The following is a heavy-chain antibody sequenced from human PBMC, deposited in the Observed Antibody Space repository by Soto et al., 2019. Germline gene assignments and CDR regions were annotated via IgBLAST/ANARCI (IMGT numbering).Heavy chain of an antibody. Sequence: GGSLRLSCDASGFTFSAFAMSWVRQVPGKGLEWVSAISGSGGSTYYADSVKGRFTISRDNSKNTLYLQMNSLRAEDTAVYYFAKLGSDFLNWFAPWGQGTLVTVSS. D-gene: IGHD3-16*01. CDR3: AKLGSDFLNWFAP. CDR1: GFTFSAFA. J-gene: IGHJ5*02. V-gene: IGHV3-23*01. CDR2: ISGSGGST.